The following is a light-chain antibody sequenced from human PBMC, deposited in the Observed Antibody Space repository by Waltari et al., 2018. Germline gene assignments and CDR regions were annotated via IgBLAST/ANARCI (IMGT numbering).Light chain of an antibody. CDR2: GAS. J-gene: IGKJ2*01. CDR3: QQYGASTGT. Sequence: EIVLTQSPGTLSLSPGERATLFCRASQSVRSNYLGWYQQRPGQAPRLLIYGASNRAAGIPDRCTGSGSGTDFTLTITRLEPEDFGAYYCQQYGASTGTFGQGTTLEI. CDR1: QSVRSNY. V-gene: IGKV3-20*01.